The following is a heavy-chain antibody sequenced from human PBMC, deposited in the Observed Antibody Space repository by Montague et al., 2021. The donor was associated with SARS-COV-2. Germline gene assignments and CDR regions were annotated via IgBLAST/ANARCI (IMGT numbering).Heavy chain of an antibody. D-gene: IGHD3-22*01. J-gene: IGHJ3*02. CDR2: IYHTGST. Sequence: TLSLTCTVSGGSISSGGYYWSWIRQHPGKGLEWTGYIYHTGSTHYNPSLKSRVTISKETSKNHFSLNLSSVTAADSAVYYCARDSGYYDSSGYSYDAFDIWGQGTKVTVPS. CDR1: GGSISSGGYY. CDR3: ARDSGYYDSSGYSYDAFDI. V-gene: IGHV4-31*03.